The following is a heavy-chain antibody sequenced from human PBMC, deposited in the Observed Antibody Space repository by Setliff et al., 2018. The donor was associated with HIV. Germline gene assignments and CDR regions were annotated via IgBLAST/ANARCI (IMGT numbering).Heavy chain of an antibody. J-gene: IGHJ4*02. CDR2: IYYSGST. Sequence: SETLSLTCTVSGGSISSHYWSWIRQPPGKGLEWIGRIYYSGSTNYNTSLKSRVTISVETSRNQFSLKLSSVNAADTAVYYCARSPEWGAGGIDYWGQGTLVTVSS. CDR1: GGSISSHY. D-gene: IGHD1-26*01. V-gene: IGHV4-59*08. CDR3: ARSPEWGAGGIDY.